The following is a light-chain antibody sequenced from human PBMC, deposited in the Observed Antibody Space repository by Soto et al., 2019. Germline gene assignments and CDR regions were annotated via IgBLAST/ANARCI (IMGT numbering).Light chain of an antibody. CDR3: SSYTSYTTLWV. J-gene: IGLJ3*02. V-gene: IGLV2-14*01. Sequence: QSVLTQPASVSGSPGQSITISCAGTSSDIGAYKYVSWYQQHPGKAPTLVIYDVSNRPSGVSNRFSGSKSGNTASLTISGLQPEDEAVYYCSSYTSYTTLWVFGGGTKVTVL. CDR2: DVS. CDR1: SSDIGAYKY.